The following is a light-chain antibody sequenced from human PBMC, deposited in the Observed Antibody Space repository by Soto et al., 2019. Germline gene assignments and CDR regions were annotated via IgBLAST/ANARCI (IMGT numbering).Light chain of an antibody. CDR2: GAS. V-gene: IGKV3-20*01. CDR3: QRYGSSPRAMYT. Sequence: EIVLTQSPGTLSLSPGERATLSCRASQSVSSSYLAWYQQKPGQAPRLLIYGASSRATGIPDRFSGSGSGTDFTLTISRLEPEDFAVYYCQRYGSSPRAMYTFGQGTKLEIK. CDR1: QSVSSSY. J-gene: IGKJ2*01.